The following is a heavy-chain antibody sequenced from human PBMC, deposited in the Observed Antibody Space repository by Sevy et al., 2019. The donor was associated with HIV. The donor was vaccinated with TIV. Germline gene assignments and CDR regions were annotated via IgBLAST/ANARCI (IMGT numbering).Heavy chain of an antibody. D-gene: IGHD3-16*01. CDR1: GFTFSSAA. V-gene: IGHV1-58*01. CDR3: AAEDMTRFGGPWRVFDI. CDR2: VVVGSGVT. J-gene: IGHJ3*02. Sequence: ASVKVSGKVSGFTFSSAAVQWVRQARGQGLEWIGWVVVGSGVTDYAQKFQERVTITRDMSTKTVSMDLSSLRFEDTAVYYCAAEDMTRFGGPWRVFDIWGQGTVVTVSS.